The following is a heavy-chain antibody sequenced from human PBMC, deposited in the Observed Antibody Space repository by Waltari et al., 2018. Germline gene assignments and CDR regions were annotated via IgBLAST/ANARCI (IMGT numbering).Heavy chain of an antibody. J-gene: IGHJ5*02. CDR2: VRPILGTA. D-gene: IGHD3-22*01. CDR1: GGTFSSYA. Sequence: QVQLVQSGAEVKKPGSSVKVSCKASGGTFSSYAISWVRQAPGQVLEWMGGVRPILGTANYAQNFQVRVTIAADESTSTAYMELRSLRSEDTAVDYCARRMYVDSSGPSWFDPWGQGTLVTVSS. V-gene: IGHV1-69*01. CDR3: ARRMYVDSSGPSWFDP.